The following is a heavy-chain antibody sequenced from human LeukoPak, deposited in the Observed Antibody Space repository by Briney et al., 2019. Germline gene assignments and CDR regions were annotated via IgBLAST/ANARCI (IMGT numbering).Heavy chain of an antibody. Sequence: SETLSLTCTVSGGSISSHYWSWIRQPPGKGLEWIGYIYYSGSTSYNPSLKSRVTISVDTSKNQFSLKLSSVTAADTAVYYCARVYGSGRSDWFDPWGQGILVTVSS. V-gene: IGHV4-59*11. J-gene: IGHJ5*02. D-gene: IGHD3-10*01. CDR2: IYYSGST. CDR1: GGSISSHY. CDR3: ARVYGSGRSDWFDP.